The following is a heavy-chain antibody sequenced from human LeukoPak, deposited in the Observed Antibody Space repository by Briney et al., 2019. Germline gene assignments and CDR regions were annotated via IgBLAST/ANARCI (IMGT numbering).Heavy chain of an antibody. Sequence: PGGSLRLSCAASGFTFSSYAMSWVRQAPGKGLEWVSAISGSGGSTHYADSVKGRFTISRDNSKNTLYLQMNSLRAEDTAVYYCARGITGTTEAVWDYWGQGTLVTVSS. D-gene: IGHD1-20*01. CDR2: ISGSGGST. CDR1: GFTFSSYA. V-gene: IGHV3-23*01. CDR3: ARGITGTTEAVWDY. J-gene: IGHJ4*02.